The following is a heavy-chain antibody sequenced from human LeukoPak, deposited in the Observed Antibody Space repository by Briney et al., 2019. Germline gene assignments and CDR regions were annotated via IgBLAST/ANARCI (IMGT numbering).Heavy chain of an antibody. V-gene: IGHV3-30*04. Sequence: GGSLRLSCAASGFTFSSYAMHWVRQAPGKGLEWVAVISHDGSNKYYADSVKGRFTISRDNSKNTLYLQMNSLRAEDTAVYYCAMEVVPAAFDYWGQGTLVTVSS. CDR3: AMEVVPAAFDY. J-gene: IGHJ4*02. D-gene: IGHD2-2*01. CDR1: GFTFSSYA. CDR2: ISHDGSNK.